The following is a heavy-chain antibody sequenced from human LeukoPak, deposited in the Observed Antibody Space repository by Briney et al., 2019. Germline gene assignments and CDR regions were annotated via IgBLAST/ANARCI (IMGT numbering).Heavy chain of an antibody. CDR3: AREISSSYNYYYGMDV. J-gene: IGHJ6*02. Sequence: GASVKVSCKASGYTFTGYYMHWVRQAPGQGLEWMGWINPNSGGTNYAQKFQGRVTMTRDTSISTAYMELSRLRSDYTAVYYCAREISSSYNYYYGMDVWGQGTTVTVSS. CDR2: INPNSGGT. V-gene: IGHV1-2*02. CDR1: GYTFTGYY. D-gene: IGHD6-6*01.